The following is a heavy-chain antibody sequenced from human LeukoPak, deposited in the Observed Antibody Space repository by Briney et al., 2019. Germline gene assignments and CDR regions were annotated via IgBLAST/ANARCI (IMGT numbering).Heavy chain of an antibody. D-gene: IGHD3-10*01. Sequence: PGGSLRLSCAASGFTFSNYWMSWVRQAPGKGLEWVANIKLDGSEKNYVDSVKGRFTISRDNAQNSLYLQMNSVRAEDTAVYYCARGPVRGVGNLDYWGQGTLVTVSS. CDR2: IKLDGSEK. CDR1: GFTFSNYW. V-gene: IGHV3-7*01. CDR3: ARGPVRGVGNLDY. J-gene: IGHJ4*02.